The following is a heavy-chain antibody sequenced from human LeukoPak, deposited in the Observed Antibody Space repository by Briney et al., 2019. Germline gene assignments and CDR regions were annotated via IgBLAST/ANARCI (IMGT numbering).Heavy chain of an antibody. Sequence: GRSLRLSCAASGYTFSSYWMYWVRQAPGKGLVWVSRINSDGSSTSYADSVKGRFTISRDNAKNTLYLQMNSLRAEDTAVYYCANSYGDFGPWYFDYWGQGTLVTVSS. V-gene: IGHV3-74*01. CDR3: ANSYGDFGPWYFDY. J-gene: IGHJ4*02. CDR2: INSDGSST. CDR1: GYTFSSYW. D-gene: IGHD4-17*01.